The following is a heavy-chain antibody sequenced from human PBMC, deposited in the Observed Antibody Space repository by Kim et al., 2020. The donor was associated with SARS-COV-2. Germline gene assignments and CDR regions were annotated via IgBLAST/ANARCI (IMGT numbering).Heavy chain of an antibody. CDR2: IYHSGST. CDR1: GYSISSGYY. V-gene: IGHV4-38-2*02. Sequence: SETLSLTCTVSGYSISSGYYWGWIRQPPGKGLEWLGSIYHSGSTYYNPSLKSRVTISVDTSKNQFSRKLSSVTAADTAVYYCARGGKITMIVVVITPFDYWGQGSLVTVSS. J-gene: IGHJ4*02. CDR3: ARGGKITMIVVVITPFDY. D-gene: IGHD3-22*01.